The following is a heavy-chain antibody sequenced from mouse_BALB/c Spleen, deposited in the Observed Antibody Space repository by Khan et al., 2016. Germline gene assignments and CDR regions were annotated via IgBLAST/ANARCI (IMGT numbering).Heavy chain of an antibody. J-gene: IGHJ4*01. CDR2: ISYSGSI. CDR3: ARGYYAMDY. Sequence: EVELVESGPSLVKPSQTLSLTCSVTGDSITRGYWNWIRKFPGNKLEFMGYISYSGSINYNPSLRSRISITRDTSKNQYYLQLNSAITEDTATYYCARGYYAMDYWGQGASVTVSS. CDR1: GDSITRGY. V-gene: IGHV3-8*02.